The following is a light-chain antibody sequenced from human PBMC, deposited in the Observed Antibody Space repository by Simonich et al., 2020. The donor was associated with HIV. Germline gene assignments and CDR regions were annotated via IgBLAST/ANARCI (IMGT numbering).Light chain of an antibody. V-gene: IGLV6-57*03. CDR3: QSYDSSNHWV. CDR1: SAHIARND. CDR2: EDN. Sequence: NFMLTQPHSLSESPGKTVTISCTRRSAHIARNDVQWSHQPPGSAPTTVLYEDNQRPAEFPDRFSGSIDSSSNSASLTISGLKTEDEAAYYCQSYDSSNHWVFGGGTKLTVL. J-gene: IGLJ3*02.